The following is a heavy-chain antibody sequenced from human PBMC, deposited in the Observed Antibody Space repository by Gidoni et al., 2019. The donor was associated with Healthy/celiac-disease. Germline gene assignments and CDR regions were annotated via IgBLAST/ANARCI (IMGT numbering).Heavy chain of an antibody. CDR3: ARGPKQWPLDY. V-gene: IGHV3-48*01. CDR2: ISSSSSTI. J-gene: IGHJ4*02. CDR1: GFTFSSYS. D-gene: IGHD6-19*01. Sequence: EVQLVESGGGLVHPGGSLSLSCAASGFTFSSYSMNWVRQAPGKGLEWVSYISSSSSTIYYADSVKGRFTISRDNAKNSLYLQMNSLRAEDTAVYYCARGPKQWPLDYWGQGTLVTVSS.